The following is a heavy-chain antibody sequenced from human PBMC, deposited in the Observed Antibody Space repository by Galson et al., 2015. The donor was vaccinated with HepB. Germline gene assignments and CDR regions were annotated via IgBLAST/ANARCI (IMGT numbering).Heavy chain of an antibody. V-gene: IGHV3-23*01. CDR2: ISGSGGST. CDR1: GFTSSSFA. J-gene: IGHJ2*01. Sequence: SLRLSCAASGFTSSSFAMSWVRQAPGKGLEWVSAISGSGGSTNYADSVKGRFTISRDNSKNTLYLQMNRLRAEDTAVYYCAKDLGYSYGHWYFDLWGRGTLFTVSS. D-gene: IGHD5-18*01. CDR3: AKDLGYSYGHWYFDL.